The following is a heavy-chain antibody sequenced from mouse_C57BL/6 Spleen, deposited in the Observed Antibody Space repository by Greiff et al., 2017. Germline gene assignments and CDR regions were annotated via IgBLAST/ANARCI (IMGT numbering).Heavy chain of an antibody. D-gene: IGHD1-1*01. Sequence: QVQLQQPGAELVRPGSSVKLSCKASGYTFTSYWMHWVKQRPIQGLEWIGNIDPSDSETHYNQKFKDKATLTVDKSSSTAYMQLSSLTSEDSAVYYCARDPITTVVAGAMDYWGQGTSVTVAS. CDR1: GYTFTSYW. CDR3: ARDPITTVVAGAMDY. CDR2: IDPSDSET. J-gene: IGHJ4*01. V-gene: IGHV1-52*01.